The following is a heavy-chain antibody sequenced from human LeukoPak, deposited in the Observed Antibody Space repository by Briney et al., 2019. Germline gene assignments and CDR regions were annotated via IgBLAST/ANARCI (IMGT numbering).Heavy chain of an antibody. J-gene: IGHJ6*03. CDR1: GFTFSTYG. D-gene: IGHD3-16*01. CDR3: AKVWGGYYMDV. Sequence: GGSLRLSCAASGFTFSTYGMSWVRQAPGKGLEWVSDISGSSITTYYADSVKGRFTIFRDNSKNTLYLQMNSLRVEDTAVYYCAKVWGGYYMDVWGKGTTVTISS. V-gene: IGHV3-23*01. CDR2: ISGSSITT.